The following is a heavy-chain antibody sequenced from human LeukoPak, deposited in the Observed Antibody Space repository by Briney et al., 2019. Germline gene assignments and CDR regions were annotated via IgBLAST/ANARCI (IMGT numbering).Heavy chain of an antibody. CDR2: IYYSGST. CDR1: GGSISSSSYY. J-gene: IGHJ5*02. V-gene: IGHV4-39*07. D-gene: IGHD6-13*01. Sequence: PSETLSLTCTVSGGSISSSSYYWGWIRQPPGKGLEWIGSIYYSGSTYYNASLKSRVTISVDMSKNQFSLKLSSVTAADTAVYYCARRGKPGIAAAGTKVNWFDPWGQGTLVTVSS. CDR3: ARRGKPGIAAAGTKVNWFDP.